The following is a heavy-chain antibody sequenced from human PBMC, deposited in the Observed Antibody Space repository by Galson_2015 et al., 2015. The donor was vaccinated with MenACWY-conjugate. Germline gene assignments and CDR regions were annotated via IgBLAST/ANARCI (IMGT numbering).Heavy chain of an antibody. J-gene: IGHJ1*01. Sequence: SLRLSCAASGFTFSSYAMSWVRQAPGKGLEWVSAISGSGGSTYYADSVKGRFTISRDNSKNTLYLQMNSLRAEDTAVYYCARGGLGSGWYLYFQHWGQGTLVTVSS. CDR2: ISGSGGST. D-gene: IGHD6-19*01. CDR3: ARGGLGSGWYLYFQH. V-gene: IGHV3-23*01. CDR1: GFTFSSYA.